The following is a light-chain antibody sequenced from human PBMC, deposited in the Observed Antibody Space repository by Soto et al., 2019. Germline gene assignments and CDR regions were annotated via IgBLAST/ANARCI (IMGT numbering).Light chain of an antibody. Sequence: DIQMTQSPSSLSASVGDRVTITCRASETISTYLNWYQQRPGKAPKLLIYAASSLHSEVPLRFSGSGSGTDFTLTISSLHPEDFATYYCQQSYSRPHAFGQGTKVDIK. J-gene: IGKJ1*01. V-gene: IGKV1-39*01. CDR1: ETISTY. CDR3: QQSYSRPHA. CDR2: AAS.